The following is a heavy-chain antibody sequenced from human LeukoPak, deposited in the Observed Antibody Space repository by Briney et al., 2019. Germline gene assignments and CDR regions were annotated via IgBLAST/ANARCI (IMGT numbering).Heavy chain of an antibody. Sequence: PSETLSLTCAVSGGSFSGYYWSWIRQPPGKGLEWIGEINHSGSTNYNPSLKSRVTISVDTSKNQFSLKLSSVTAADTAVYYCARGYSYGVIYYYYYMDVWGKGTTVTVSS. CDR3: ARGYSYGVIYYYYYMDV. CDR2: INHSGST. V-gene: IGHV4-34*01. J-gene: IGHJ6*03. CDR1: GGSFSGYY. D-gene: IGHD5-18*01.